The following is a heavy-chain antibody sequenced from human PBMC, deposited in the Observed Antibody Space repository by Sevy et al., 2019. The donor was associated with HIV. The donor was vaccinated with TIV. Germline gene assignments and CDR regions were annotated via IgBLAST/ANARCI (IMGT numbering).Heavy chain of an antibody. V-gene: IGHV3-33*01. CDR3: ARERTYLFDC. Sequence: GGSLRLSCVASGFTFGSYGMLWVRQAPGKGLEWVADIWFDGSNIHYADSVRGRFTISRDNSKNTLSLQMSSLRAEDTAVYYCARERTYLFDCCGQGTLVTVSS. CDR2: IWFDGSNI. CDR1: GFTFGSYG. J-gene: IGHJ4*02.